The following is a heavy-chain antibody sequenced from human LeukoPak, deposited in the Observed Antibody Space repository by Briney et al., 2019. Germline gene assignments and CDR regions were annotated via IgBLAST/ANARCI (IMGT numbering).Heavy chain of an antibody. D-gene: IGHD5-12*01. V-gene: IGHV3-30*04. J-gene: IGHJ6*03. CDR1: GFTFSSYA. CDR3: ARDKVATPYYYYMDV. Sequence: GGSLRLSCAASGFTFSSYAMHWVRQAPGKGLEWVAVISYDGSNKYYADSVKGRFTISRDNSKNTLYLQMNSLRAEDTAVYYCARDKVATPYYYYMDVWGKGTTVTVSS. CDR2: ISYDGSNK.